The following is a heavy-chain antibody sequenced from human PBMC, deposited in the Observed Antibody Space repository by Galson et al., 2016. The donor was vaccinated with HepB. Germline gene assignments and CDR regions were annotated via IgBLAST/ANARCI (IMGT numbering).Heavy chain of an antibody. CDR2: INAGNGHT. Sequence: VQVSCKASGYTFTSHAVHWVRQAPGQSLEWMGWINAGNGHTEHSQKFQGRPTVTSDTSANTVYMELSSLRSEDTAVYYSARPLVSGLDFYFFGLGVWGQGTTVTVSS. CDR1: GYTFTSHA. D-gene: IGHD3-16*02. V-gene: IGHV1-3*01. J-gene: IGHJ6*02. CDR3: ARPLVSGLDFYFFGLGV.